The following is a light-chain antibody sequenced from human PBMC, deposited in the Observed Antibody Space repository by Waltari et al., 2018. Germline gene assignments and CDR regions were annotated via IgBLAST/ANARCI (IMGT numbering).Light chain of an antibody. CDR3: QQSYSTPYT. V-gene: IGKV1-39*01. Sequence: DIHMTKSPSSLPASVGERVSIPCRASQNIHKFLNWYQQQPGKAPKLLIYAASNLQGGVPSWFSGSGSGTDFTLTISSLQPADFATYYCQQSYSTPYTFGQGTKVEIK. J-gene: IGKJ2*01. CDR1: QNIHKF. CDR2: AAS.